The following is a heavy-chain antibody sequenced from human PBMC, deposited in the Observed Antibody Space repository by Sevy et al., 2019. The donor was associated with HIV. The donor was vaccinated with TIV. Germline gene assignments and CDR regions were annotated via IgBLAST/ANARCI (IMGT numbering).Heavy chain of an antibody. CDR1: GFTFRRYA. CDR3: TRDGGGDYFDY. J-gene: IGHJ4*02. V-gene: IGHV3-30*04. CDR2: ISYDGGKT. D-gene: IGHD2-15*01. Sequence: GESLKISCAASGFTFRRYAMHWVRQAPGQGLESVAVISYDGGKTYHADFVKGRFTISRDNSENTLYLQMNSLRAEDMAVYYCTRDGGGDYFDYWGLGTLVTVSS.